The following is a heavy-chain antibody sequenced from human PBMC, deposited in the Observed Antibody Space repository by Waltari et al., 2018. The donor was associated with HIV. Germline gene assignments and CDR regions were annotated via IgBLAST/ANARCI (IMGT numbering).Heavy chain of an antibody. Sequence: EVQLVECGGGLVQPGGALRRYCAASGFDFSGYWMPWVGRAPGKGLEWVANIKQDGSEKYYVDSVKGRFTISRDNAKNSLYLQMNSLRAEDTAVYYCASLYCSGGSCYDYWGQGTLVTVSS. CDR1: GFDFSGYW. D-gene: IGHD2-15*01. CDR3: ASLYCSGGSCYDY. J-gene: IGHJ4*02. V-gene: IGHV3-7*01. CDR2: IKQDGSEK.